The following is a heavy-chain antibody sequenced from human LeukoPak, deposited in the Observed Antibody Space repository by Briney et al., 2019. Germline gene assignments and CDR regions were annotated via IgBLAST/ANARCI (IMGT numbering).Heavy chain of an antibody. CDR2: ISGSGGST. D-gene: IGHD2-21*02. CDR3: AKARDPAEYFQH. V-gene: IGHV3-23*01. CDR1: GFTFSSYA. Sequence: PGRSLRLSCAASGFTFSSYAMSWVRQAPGKGLEWVSAISGSGGSTYYADSVKGRFTISRDNSKNTLYLQMNSLRAEDTAVYYCAKARDPAEYFQHWGQGTLVTVSS. J-gene: IGHJ1*01.